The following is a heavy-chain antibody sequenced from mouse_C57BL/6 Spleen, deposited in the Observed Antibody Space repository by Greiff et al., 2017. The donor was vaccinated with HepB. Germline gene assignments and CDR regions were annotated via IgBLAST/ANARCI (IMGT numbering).Heavy chain of an antibody. Sequence: EVQLVESGGGLVKPGGSLKLSCAASGFTFSDYGMHWVRQAPEKGLEWVAYISSGSSTIYYADTVKGRFTISRDNAKNTLFLQMTSLRSEDTAMYYCARPLLGHWYFDVWGTGTTVTVSS. D-gene: IGHD4-1*01. CDR3: ARPLLGHWYFDV. V-gene: IGHV5-17*01. CDR1: GFTFSDYG. J-gene: IGHJ1*03. CDR2: ISSGSSTI.